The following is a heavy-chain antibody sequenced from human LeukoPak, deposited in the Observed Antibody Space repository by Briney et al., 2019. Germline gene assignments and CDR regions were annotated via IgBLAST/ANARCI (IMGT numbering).Heavy chain of an antibody. CDR2: INLNSGAT. J-gene: IGHJ4*02. Sequence: GASVKVSCKASGYTFTASYMHFVRQAPGQGLEWMGWINLNSGATKHAHQFQGRVTMTRDTSITTAYMELSRLTSDDTAVYFCARGGLLDIALTDWGQGTRVTV. V-gene: IGHV1-2*07. D-gene: IGHD2/OR15-2a*01. CDR3: ARGGLLDIALTD. CDR1: GYTFTASY.